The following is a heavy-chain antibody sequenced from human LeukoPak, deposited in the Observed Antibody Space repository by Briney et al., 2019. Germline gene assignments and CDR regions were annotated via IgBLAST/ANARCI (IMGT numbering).Heavy chain of an antibody. D-gene: IGHD3-22*01. V-gene: IGHV4-59*01. J-gene: IGHJ4*02. Sequence: SETLSLTCTVSGGSISSYYWSWIRQPPGKGLEWIGYIYYSGSTNYNPSLKGRVTISVDTSKNQFSLKLSSVTAADTAVYYCARGPPYYYDSSGYLGYWGQGTLVTVSS. CDR1: GGSISSYY. CDR3: ARGPPYYYDSSGYLGY. CDR2: IYYSGST.